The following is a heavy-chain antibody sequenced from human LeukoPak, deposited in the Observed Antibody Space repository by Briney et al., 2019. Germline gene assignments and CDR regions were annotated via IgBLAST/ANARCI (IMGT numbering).Heavy chain of an antibody. CDR3: ARVRPAINGGFCDY. CDR1: GGSISSYY. V-gene: IGHV4-59*01. Sequence: SETLSLTCTVSGGSISSYYWSWIRQPPGKGLEWIGHVYYSGTTNYNPSLKSRVTISVDTSKNQFSLKLSSVTAADTAVYYCARVRPAINGGFCDYWGQGTLVTVSS. D-gene: IGHD5-12*01. J-gene: IGHJ4*02. CDR2: VYYSGTT.